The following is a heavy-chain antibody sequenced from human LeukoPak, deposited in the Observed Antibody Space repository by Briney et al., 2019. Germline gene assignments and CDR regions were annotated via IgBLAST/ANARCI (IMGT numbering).Heavy chain of an antibody. CDR2: IWYDGSSK. CDR1: GFSFSAYG. D-gene: IGHD6-13*01. J-gene: IGHJ4*02. V-gene: IGHV3-33*01. CDR3: ARSQSSSLIDY. Sequence: GGSLRLSCAASGFSFSAYGVRWVRQAPGKGLEWVAVIWYDGSSKDYADSVKGRFTLSRDNSKNTLYLQMNSLTVEDTAVYYCARSQSSSLIDYWGQGTLVTVSS.